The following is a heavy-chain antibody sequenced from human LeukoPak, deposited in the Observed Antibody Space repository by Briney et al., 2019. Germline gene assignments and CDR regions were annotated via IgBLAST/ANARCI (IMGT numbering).Heavy chain of an antibody. CDR1: GYTFTSYA. CDR3: ARDISDYYGSGEGY. Sequence: ASVKVSCKASGYTFTSYAMNWVRQAPGQGLEWMGWINPNSGGTNYAQKLQGRVTMTTDTSTNTAYMELRSLRSDDTAVYYCARDISDYYGSGEGYWGQGTLVTVSS. D-gene: IGHD3-10*01. V-gene: IGHV1-18*01. J-gene: IGHJ4*02. CDR2: INPNSGGT.